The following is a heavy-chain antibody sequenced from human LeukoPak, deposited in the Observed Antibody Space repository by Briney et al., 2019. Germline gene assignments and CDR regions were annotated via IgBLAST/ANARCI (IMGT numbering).Heavy chain of an antibody. J-gene: IGHJ4*02. D-gene: IGHD2-8*01. V-gene: IGHV1-2*02. CDR3: AREGYCTNGVCYAAFDY. CDR2: INPNSGGT. Sequence: ASVKVSCKASGYTFTGYYMHWVRQAPGQGLEWMGWINPNSGGTNYAQKFQGRVTMTRDTSISTAYMELSRLRSDDTAVYYCAREGYCTNGVCYAAFDYWGQGTLVTVSS. CDR1: GYTFTGYY.